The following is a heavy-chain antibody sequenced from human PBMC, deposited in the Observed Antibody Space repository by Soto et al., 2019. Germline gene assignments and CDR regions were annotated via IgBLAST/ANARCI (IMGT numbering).Heavy chain of an antibody. CDR2: MNPNSGNT. CDR1: GYTFTSYD. CDR3: ARERAHYGMDV. Sequence: QVQLVQSGAEVKKPGASVKVSCKASGYTFTSYDLSWVLQATGQGLEWMGWMNPNSGNTGFAQKFQSRVTMTRNTSISTAYMELSSLRSEDTAVYYCARERAHYGMDVWGQGTTVTVSS. V-gene: IGHV1-8*01. D-gene: IGHD6-25*01. J-gene: IGHJ6*02.